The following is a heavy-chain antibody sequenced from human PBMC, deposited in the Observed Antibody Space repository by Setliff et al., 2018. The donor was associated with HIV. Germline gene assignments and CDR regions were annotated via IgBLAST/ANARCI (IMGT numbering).Heavy chain of an antibody. CDR2: IGSSGTPI. CDR3: ARVRSPFYFDY. CDR1: GFSFSLYA. J-gene: IGHJ4*02. Sequence: GGSLRLSCKATGFSFSLYAMSWVRQAPGKGLEWLSYIGSSGTPIYYADSVKGRFTISRDNAKNSLNLQMNSLRAEDTAVYYCARVRSPFYFDYRGQGTLVTVSS. V-gene: IGHV3-11*04.